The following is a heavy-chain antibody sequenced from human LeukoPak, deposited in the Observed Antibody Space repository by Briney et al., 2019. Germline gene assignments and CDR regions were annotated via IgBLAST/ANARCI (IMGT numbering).Heavy chain of an antibody. D-gene: IGHD2-15*01. Sequence: SDPQSLICTVSGGSISSSSYYWGWVCRPPGEGLDWLVRIYYSGSTYYNPSLKSRVTISVHTSDKQFSLKLDSVAAACTALYFSARRSVVAATASVLDYYYSRMDVGGQGTTVTVS. CDR1: GGSISSSSYY. V-gene: IGHV4-39*01. CDR2: IYYSGST. J-gene: IGHJ6*02. CDR3: ARRSVVAATASVLDYYYSRMDV.